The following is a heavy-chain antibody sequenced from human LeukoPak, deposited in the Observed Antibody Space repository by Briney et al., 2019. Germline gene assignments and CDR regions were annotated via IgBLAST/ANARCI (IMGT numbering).Heavy chain of an antibody. V-gene: IGHV3-23*01. Sequence: GGSLRLSCAASGFTFSNYAMSWVRQAPGRGLECVSAISGSGGSTYYADSVKGRFTISRDNSKNTLYLQMNSLRAEDTAVYYCAKQQGIAAAGTDYWGQGTLVTVSS. D-gene: IGHD6-13*01. CDR2: ISGSGGST. CDR3: AKQQGIAAAGTDY. J-gene: IGHJ4*02. CDR1: GFTFSNYA.